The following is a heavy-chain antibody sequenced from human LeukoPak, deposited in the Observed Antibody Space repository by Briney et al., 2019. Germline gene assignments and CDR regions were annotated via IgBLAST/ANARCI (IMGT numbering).Heavy chain of an antibody. J-gene: IGHJ4*02. Sequence: GSSVKVSCKAFGGTFSSYAISWVRQAPGQGLEWMGRIIPILGIANYAQKFQGRVTITADKSTSTAYMELSSLRSGDTAVYYCASFSPAAHTGYWGQGTLVTVSS. CDR3: ASFSPAAHTGY. CDR2: IIPILGIA. CDR1: GGTFSSYA. V-gene: IGHV1-69*04. D-gene: IGHD2-2*01.